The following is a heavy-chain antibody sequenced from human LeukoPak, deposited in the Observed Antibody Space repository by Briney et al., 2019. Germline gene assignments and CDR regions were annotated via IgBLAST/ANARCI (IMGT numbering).Heavy chain of an antibody. J-gene: IGHJ3*02. D-gene: IGHD6-19*01. CDR3: AKIQGWFNAAFHI. CDR1: GLYFSSYG. Sequence: GGSLRLSCAASGLYFSSYGMSWVRQAPGKGLEWVSGISDSGDSTYYADSVKGRFTISRDISKNTLFLQMNSLRAEDTAVYYCAKIQGWFNAAFHIGGQGTMVTVSS. V-gene: IGHV3-23*01. CDR2: ISDSGDST.